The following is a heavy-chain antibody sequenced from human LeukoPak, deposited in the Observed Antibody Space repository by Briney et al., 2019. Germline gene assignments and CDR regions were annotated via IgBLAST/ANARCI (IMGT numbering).Heavy chain of an antibody. Sequence: PGGSLRLSCAASGFTFSRHRMSWVRQAPGKGLEWLANIKEDGSEKYYVDSVKGRFTVSRDNAKNSLYLQMNSLRVEDTAVYYCARDPAYGALDYWGQGTLVTVS. CDR3: ARDPAYGALDY. V-gene: IGHV3-7*01. CDR1: GFTFSRHR. CDR2: IKEDGSEK. D-gene: IGHD4-17*01. J-gene: IGHJ4*02.